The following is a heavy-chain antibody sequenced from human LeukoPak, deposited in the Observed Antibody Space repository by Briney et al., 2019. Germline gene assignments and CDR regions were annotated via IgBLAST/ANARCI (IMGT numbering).Heavy chain of an antibody. CDR2: ISGSGGST. J-gene: IGHJ4*02. CDR1: GFTFSSYA. Sequence: GGPLRLSCAASGFTFSSYAMSWVRQAPGKGLEWVSAISGSGGSTDYADSVKGRFTISRDNSKNTLYLQMNSLRAEDTAVYYCAKVSFGDRYCFDYWGQRTLVTVSS. D-gene: IGHD4-17*01. CDR3: AKVSFGDRYCFDY. V-gene: IGHV3-23*01.